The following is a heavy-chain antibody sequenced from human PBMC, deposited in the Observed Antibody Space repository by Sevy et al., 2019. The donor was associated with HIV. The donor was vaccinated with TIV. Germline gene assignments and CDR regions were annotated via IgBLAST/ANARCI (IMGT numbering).Heavy chain of an antibody. CDR2: ISQTYDGSKK. CDR3: ARDNSGYFFFDY. V-gene: IGHV3-30-3*01. CDR1: GFTFGSYT. Sequence: GGSLRLSCAASGFTFGSYTLHWVRQAPGKGLEWVALISQTYDGSKKYYIDSVQGRFTISRDNSKNTLYLQMDSLIPEDTAVYYCARDNSGYFFFDYWGQGTLVTVSS. J-gene: IGHJ4*02. D-gene: IGHD3-22*01.